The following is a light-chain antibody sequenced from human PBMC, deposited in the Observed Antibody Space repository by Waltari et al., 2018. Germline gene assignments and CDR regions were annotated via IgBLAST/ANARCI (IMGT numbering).Light chain of an antibody. Sequence: QSALTQPASVSGSPGQSITISCTGTNSDIGSYNYASWYQQHPGKTPKLIIFDVTNRPSGVSNRFSGSKSGNTASLIISGLQGEDEADYYCSSYMDTTALELFGGGTSLTVL. CDR3: SSYMDTTALEL. CDR1: NSDIGSYNY. CDR2: DVT. J-gene: IGLJ2*01. V-gene: IGLV2-14*03.